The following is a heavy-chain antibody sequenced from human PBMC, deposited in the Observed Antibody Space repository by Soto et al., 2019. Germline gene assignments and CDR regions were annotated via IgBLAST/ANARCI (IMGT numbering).Heavy chain of an antibody. CDR1: GYPVTAYY. CDR2: INPATGAA. D-gene: IGHD3-3*01. V-gene: IGHV1-2*02. Sequence: QLHLVQSGAVVKKPGASVTVSCSASGYPVTAYYMHWVRQAPGRGLEWMGGINPATGAAKYTPTFQGRVTLTGATSASTAFMELSGPTSEDTAVFYCARGGGVGVAGSAAFDMWGQGTLVTVSS. CDR3: ARGGGVGVAGSAAFDM. J-gene: IGHJ3*02.